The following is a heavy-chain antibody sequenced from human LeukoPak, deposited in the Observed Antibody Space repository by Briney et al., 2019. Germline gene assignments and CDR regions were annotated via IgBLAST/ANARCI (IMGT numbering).Heavy chain of an antibody. D-gene: IGHD6-13*01. CDR1: GYTFTSYY. J-gene: IGHJ6*02. CDR2: INPSGGST. Sequence: ASVKVSCKASGYTFTSYYMHWVRQAPGQGLEWMGIINPSGGSTSYAQKFQGRVTMTRDTSTSTAYMELRSLRSDDTAVYYCARDFVPSTSSSSWYGAYYGMDVWGQGTTVTVSS. CDR3: ARDFVPSTSSSSWYGAYYGMDV. V-gene: IGHV1-46*01.